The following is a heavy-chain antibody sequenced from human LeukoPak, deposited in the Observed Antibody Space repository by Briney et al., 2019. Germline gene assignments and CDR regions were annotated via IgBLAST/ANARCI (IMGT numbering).Heavy chain of an antibody. J-gene: IGHJ5*02. CDR1: GGSISSYY. V-gene: IGHV4-4*07. D-gene: IGHD3-10*01. Sequence: SETLSLTCTVSGGSISSYYWSWIRQPAGKGLEWIGRIYTSGSTNYNPSLKSRVTMSVDTSKNQFSLKLSSVTAADTAVYYCARSYTMVRGVSWFDPWGQGTLVTASS. CDR3: ARSYTMVRGVSWFDP. CDR2: IYTSGST.